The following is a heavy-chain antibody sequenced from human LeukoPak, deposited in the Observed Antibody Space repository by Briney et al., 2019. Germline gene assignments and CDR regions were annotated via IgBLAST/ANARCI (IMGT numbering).Heavy chain of an antibody. J-gene: IGHJ4*02. D-gene: IGHD6-13*01. CDR3: AKDRWSGSSWNDY. CDR1: GFTFSSYG. Sequence: PGGSLRLSCAASGFTFSSYGMHWVRQAPGKGLEWEAVISYDGSNKYYADSVKGRFTISRDNSKNTLYLQMNSLRAEDTAVYYCAKDRWSGSSWNDYWGQGTLVTVSS. V-gene: IGHV3-30*18. CDR2: ISYDGSNK.